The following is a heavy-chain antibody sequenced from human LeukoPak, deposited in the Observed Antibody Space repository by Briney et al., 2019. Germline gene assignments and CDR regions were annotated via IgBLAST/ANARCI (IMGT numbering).Heavy chain of an antibody. J-gene: IGHJ4*02. CDR1: GFTFSSYG. Sequence: GGSLRLSCAASGFTFSSYGMHWVRQAPGKGLEWVAVISYDGSNKYYADSVKGRFTISRDNSKNTLYLQMNSLRAEDTAVYYCAKAPIPDSRQEEYYFDYWGQGTLVTVSS. CDR3: AKAPIPDSRQEEYYFDY. D-gene: IGHD3-22*01. V-gene: IGHV3-30*18. CDR2: ISYDGSNK.